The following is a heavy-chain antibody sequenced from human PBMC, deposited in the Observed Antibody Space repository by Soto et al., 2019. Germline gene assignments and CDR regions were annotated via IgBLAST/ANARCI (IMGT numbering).Heavy chain of an antibody. D-gene: IGHD6-19*01. CDR2: IAASGATT. CDR1: GFTFGNYA. Sequence: GESLKISCAASGFTFGNYAMSWVRQAPGKGLEWVSAIAASGATTYYADSVKGRLTVSRDNSKNTLYLQMNSLRAEDTAVYYGAKDRGGSGWRFDYWGQGTLVTVSS. CDR3: AKDRGGSGWRFDY. J-gene: IGHJ4*02. V-gene: IGHV3-23*01.